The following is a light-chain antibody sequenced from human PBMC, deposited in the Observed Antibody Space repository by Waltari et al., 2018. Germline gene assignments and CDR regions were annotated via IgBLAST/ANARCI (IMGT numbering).Light chain of an antibody. Sequence: QSALTQPASVSGSPGQSITISCTGTSRDVGNYKLVSWYQQYPGKAPKVMIYDDNRRPSGVSDRFSGSKSGNTASLTISGVQAEDEADYYCCSYAGSYTWVFGGGTKLTVL. V-gene: IGLV2-23*01. CDR2: DDN. J-gene: IGLJ3*02. CDR1: SRDVGNYKL. CDR3: CSYAGSYTWV.